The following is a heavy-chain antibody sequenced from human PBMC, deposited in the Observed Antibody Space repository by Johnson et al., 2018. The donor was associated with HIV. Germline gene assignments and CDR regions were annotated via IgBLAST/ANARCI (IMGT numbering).Heavy chain of an antibody. CDR2: ISWNSGSI. CDR1: GFTFDDYA. Sequence: VQLVESGGGLVQPGRSLRLSCAASGFTFDDYAMHWVRQAPGKGLEWVSGISWNSGSIGYADSVKGRFTNSRDNAKTSLYLQMNSLRVDDTALYYCAVSVLTGRRPDDAFDIWGQGTMVTVSS. D-gene: IGHD3-9*01. J-gene: IGHJ3*02. CDR3: AVSVLTGRRPDDAFDI. V-gene: IGHV3-9*01.